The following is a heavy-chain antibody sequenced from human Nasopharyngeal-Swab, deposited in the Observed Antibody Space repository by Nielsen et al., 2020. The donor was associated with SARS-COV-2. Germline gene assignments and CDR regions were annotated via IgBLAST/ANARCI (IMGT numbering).Heavy chain of an antibody. CDR2: ISWDGGST. CDR1: GFTFDDYA. CDR3: AKDHWDSSSWYSFDY. J-gene: IGHJ4*02. Sequence: GESLKISCAASGFTFDDYAMHSVRQAPGKGLEWVSLISWDGGSTYYADSVKGRFTISRDNSKNSLYLQMNSLRTEDTALYYCAKDHWDSSSWYSFDYWGQGTLVTVSS. V-gene: IGHV3-43*01. D-gene: IGHD6-13*01.